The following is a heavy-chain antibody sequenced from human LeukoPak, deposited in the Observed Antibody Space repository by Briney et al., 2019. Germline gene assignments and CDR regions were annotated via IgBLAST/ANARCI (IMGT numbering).Heavy chain of an antibody. CDR1: GYTFTTYD. CDR2: MNPHSGNT. D-gene: IGHD2-2*01. J-gene: IGHJ4*02. CDR3: VRGFRSDTSGRKFDC. V-gene: IGHV1-8*01. Sequence: ASVKVSCKASGYTFTTYDINWVRQATGQGLEWMGWMNPHSGNTGFAQNFQGRVAMTRNTSIDTAYMELSSLRVEDTAVYYCVRGFRSDTSGRKFDCWGQGTLVTVSS.